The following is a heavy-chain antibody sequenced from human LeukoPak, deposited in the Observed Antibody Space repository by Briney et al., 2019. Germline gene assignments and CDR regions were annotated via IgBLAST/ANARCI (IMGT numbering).Heavy chain of an antibody. J-gene: IGHJ4*02. CDR1: GYTFTGYY. CDR2: INPNSGGT. CDR3: ARDVSGWYGPTYYFDY. V-gene: IGHV1-2*02. D-gene: IGHD6-19*01. Sequence: ASVKVSCKASGYTFTGYYMHWVRQAPGQGLEWMRWINPNSGGTNYAQKFQGRVTMTRDTSISTAYMELSRLRSDDTAVYYCARDVSGWYGPTYYFDYWGQGTLVTVSS.